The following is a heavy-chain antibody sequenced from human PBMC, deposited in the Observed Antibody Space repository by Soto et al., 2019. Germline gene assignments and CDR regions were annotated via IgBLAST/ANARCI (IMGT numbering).Heavy chain of an antibody. CDR2: ISYTGAT. CDR3: ARGGPVSVSPAWQLLGYFDY. CDR1: GGSISRGAYF. D-gene: IGHD2-15*01. Sequence: QEHLQESGPGQVRPSQTLSLSCSVSGGSISRGAYFWTWIRQFPGKGLEWIAYISYTGATYYNPSLKSRVTILADTSKIQFSLKLNSVTSADTAVYYCARGGPVSVSPAWQLLGYFDYWGQGTLVTVSS. V-gene: IGHV4-31*03. J-gene: IGHJ4*02.